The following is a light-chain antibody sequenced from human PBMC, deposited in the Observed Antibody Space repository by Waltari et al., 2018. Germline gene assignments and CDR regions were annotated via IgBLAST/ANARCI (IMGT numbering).Light chain of an antibody. J-gene: IGLJ3*02. CDR3: SLYMGSGIWV. CDR1: SGSVSSTSS. Sequence: QTVVTQEPSLSVSPGGTCTLTCDLRSGSVSSTSSATWYQQTLGQPPRTLIYKGYSRSSGVPDRFSGSIFGNKAVLTITGAQSDDECDYYCSLYMGSGIWVYGGGTKLTVL. CDR2: KGY. V-gene: IGLV8-61*01.